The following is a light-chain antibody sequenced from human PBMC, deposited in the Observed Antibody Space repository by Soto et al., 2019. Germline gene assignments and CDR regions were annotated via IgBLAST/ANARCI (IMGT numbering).Light chain of an antibody. CDR1: SSDVGGYNY. V-gene: IGLV2-14*01. CDR3: SSYTSSSPYV. CDR2: EVS. J-gene: IGLJ1*01. Sequence: QSALTQPASVSGSPGQSITMSCTGTSSDVGGYNYVSWYQQHPGKAPKLMIYEVSNRPSGVFNRFSGSKSGNTASLTISGLQAEDEADYYCSSYTSSSPYVFGTGTKLTVL.